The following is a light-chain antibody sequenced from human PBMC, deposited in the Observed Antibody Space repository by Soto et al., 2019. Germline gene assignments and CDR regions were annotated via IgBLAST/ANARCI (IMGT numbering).Light chain of an antibody. CDR2: EVT. CDR1: STDIGAYNY. J-gene: IGLJ1*01. CDR3: NSYTTLSNRV. V-gene: IGLV2-14*01. Sequence: LTHPASVSGSPGQSITISCTGTSTDIGAYNYVSWYQQHPGKAPKLLIYEVTNRPSGVSNRFSGSKSGNTASLTISGLQAEDEANYYCNSYTTLSNRVFGTGTKVTVL.